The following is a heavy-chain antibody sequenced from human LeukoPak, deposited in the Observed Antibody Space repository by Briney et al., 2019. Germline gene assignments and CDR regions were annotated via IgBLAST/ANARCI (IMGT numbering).Heavy chain of an antibody. V-gene: IGHV3-64*01. CDR1: GFTFSSYA. D-gene: IGHD6-19*01. CDR2: ISSNGGST. Sequence: PGGSLRLSCAASGFTFSSYAMRWVRQAPAEGLEYVSAISSNGGSTYYANSVKGRFTISRDNSKNTLYLQMGSLRAEDMAVYYCARSAPYSSGWYGPWMVLFDYWGQGTLVTVSS. J-gene: IGHJ4*02. CDR3: ARSAPYSSGWYGPWMVLFDY.